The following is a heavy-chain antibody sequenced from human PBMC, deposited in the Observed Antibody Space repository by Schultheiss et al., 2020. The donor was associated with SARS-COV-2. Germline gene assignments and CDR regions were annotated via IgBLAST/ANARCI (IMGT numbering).Heavy chain of an antibody. CDR3: ARGWGSTSCYDYYYYGMDV. J-gene: IGHJ6*02. CDR1: GFTVSSNY. CDR2: IKSKTDGGTT. V-gene: IGHV3-15*01. D-gene: IGHD2-2*01. Sequence: GGSLRLSCAASGFTVSSNYMSWVRQAPGKGLEWVGRIKSKTDGGTTDYAAPVKGRFTISRDNSKNTLYLQMNSLRAEDTAVYYCARGWGSTSCYDYYYYGMDVWGQGTTVTVAS.